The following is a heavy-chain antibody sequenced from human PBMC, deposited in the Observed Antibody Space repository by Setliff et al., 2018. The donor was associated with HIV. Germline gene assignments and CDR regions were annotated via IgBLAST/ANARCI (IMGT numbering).Heavy chain of an antibody. V-gene: IGHV4-4*09. CDR1: GGSFSNYC. CDR2: IFTSGST. CDR3: ARHSPSDY. J-gene: IGHJ4*02. Sequence: PSETLSLTCTVSGGSFSNYCWNWIRQSPGKGLEWIGYIFTSGSTNYNPSLKSRVTISVDTSKNQFSLKLSSVTAADTAVYYCARHSPSDYWGQGTLVTVSS.